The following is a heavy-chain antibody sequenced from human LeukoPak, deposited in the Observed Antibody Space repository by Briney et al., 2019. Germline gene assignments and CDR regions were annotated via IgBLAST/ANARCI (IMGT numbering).Heavy chain of an antibody. J-gene: IGHJ2*01. CDR3: TRLGGLSLHSGWNYWYFDL. V-gene: IGHV4-39*01. CDR1: GGSISTSLYY. Sequence: SETLSLTCTVSGGSISTSLYYWGWLRQPPGKGLEWIGNIYFSGTTYDNPSLKSRVTISVDTSKNQFSLKVNSVTAADTAVYYCTRLGGLSLHSGWNYWYFDLWGRGTLVTVSS. D-gene: IGHD6-19*01. CDR2: IYFSGTT.